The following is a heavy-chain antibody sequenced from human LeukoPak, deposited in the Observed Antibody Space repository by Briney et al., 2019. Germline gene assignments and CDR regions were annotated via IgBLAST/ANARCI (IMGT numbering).Heavy chain of an antibody. J-gene: IGHJ6*03. CDR1: GFTFSDYN. D-gene: IGHD2-15*01. Sequence: PGGSLRLSCAASGFTFSDYNMRWIRQAPGKGLEWVSSISRSGSTKYYADSVKGRFTISRDNAKNSLFLQMNSLRAEDTAVYYCARVLRYCSGGNCYSGGLGYMDVWGKGTTVTISS. CDR2: ISRSGSTK. CDR3: ARVLRYCSGGNCYSGGLGYMDV. V-gene: IGHV3-11*01.